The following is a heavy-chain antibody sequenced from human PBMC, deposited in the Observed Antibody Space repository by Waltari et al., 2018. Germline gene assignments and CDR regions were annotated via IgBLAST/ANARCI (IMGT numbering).Heavy chain of an antibody. V-gene: IGHV5-51*01. CDR3: ARQRVASYYEGYFDY. CDR2: IYPGDSDT. D-gene: IGHD1-26*01. CDR1: GYSFTSYW. J-gene: IGHJ4*02. Sequence: EVQLVQSGAEVKTPGESLKISCKGSGYSFTSYWIGWVRQMPGKGLEWMGIIYPGDSDTRYSPSFQGQVTISADKSISTAYLQWSSLKASDTAMYYCARQRVASYYEGYFDYWGQGTLVTVSS.